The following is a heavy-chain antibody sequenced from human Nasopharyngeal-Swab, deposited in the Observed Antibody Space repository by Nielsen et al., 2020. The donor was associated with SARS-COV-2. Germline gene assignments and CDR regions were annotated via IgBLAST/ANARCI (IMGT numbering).Heavy chain of an antibody. Sequence: GESLKISCSASGFTFSSYAMHWVRQAPGKGLEYVSALSSNGGSTYYADSVKGRFTISRDNSKNTLYLQMSSLRAEDTAVYYCVKLDGYNDYWGQGTLVTVSS. J-gene: IGHJ4*02. CDR3: VKLDGYNDY. CDR1: GFTFSSYA. D-gene: IGHD5-24*01. V-gene: IGHV3-64D*08. CDR2: LSSNGGST.